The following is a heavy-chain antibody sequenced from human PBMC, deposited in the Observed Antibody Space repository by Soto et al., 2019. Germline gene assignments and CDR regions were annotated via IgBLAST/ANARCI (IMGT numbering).Heavy chain of an antibody. Sequence: LRLSCVASGFTFRGCGMHWVRQTPGKGLEWVALVSYDGSHEYYADSVRGRFTISRDNSKNTVYLQMNSLRGEDTALYYCAKDYSSSNVRIDNWGQGTLVTVSS. CDR2: VSYDGSHE. V-gene: IGHV3-30*18. D-gene: IGHD6-6*01. CDR1: GFTFRGCG. J-gene: IGHJ4*02. CDR3: AKDYSSSNVRIDN.